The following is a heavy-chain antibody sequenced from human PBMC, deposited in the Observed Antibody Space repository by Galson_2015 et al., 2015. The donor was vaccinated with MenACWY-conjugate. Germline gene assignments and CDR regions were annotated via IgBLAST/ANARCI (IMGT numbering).Heavy chain of an antibody. J-gene: IGHJ4*02. CDR1: GYTFTGYY. CDR2: INPSGGST. V-gene: IGHV1-46*01. Sequence: SVKVSCKAAGYTFTGYYMHWVRQAPGQGLEWMGIINPSGGSTNYAQKFQGKVTMTRDTSTKTVYMDLSSLRSEDTAVYYCARLDGGLGDYWGQGTLVTVSS. D-gene: IGHD3-10*01. CDR3: ARLDGGLGDY.